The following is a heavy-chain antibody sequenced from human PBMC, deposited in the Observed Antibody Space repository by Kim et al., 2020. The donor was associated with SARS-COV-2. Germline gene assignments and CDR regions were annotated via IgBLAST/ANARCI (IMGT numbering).Heavy chain of an antibody. Sequence: ASVKVSCKVSGYTLTELSMHWVRQAPGQGLECMGGVDPEHGETIYAQKFQGRVTMTEATSTDTAYMELSSLRSEDTAVYYCATPPPGTGDYYYMDVWGKGTTVTVSS. CDR1: GYTLTELS. D-gene: IGHD1-1*01. CDR2: VDPEHGET. CDR3: ATPPPGTGDYYYMDV. J-gene: IGHJ6*03. V-gene: IGHV1-24*01.